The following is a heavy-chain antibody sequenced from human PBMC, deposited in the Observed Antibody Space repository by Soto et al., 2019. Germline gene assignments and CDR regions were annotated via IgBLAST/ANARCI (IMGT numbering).Heavy chain of an antibody. D-gene: IGHD1-26*01. CDR2: IWYDGSNK. CDR3: ARGGGSGSSFVGYYYYTLDV. CDR1: GFTFSTYG. J-gene: IGHJ6*02. Sequence: QVQLVESGGGVVQPGRSLRLSCTASGFTFSTYGMHWVRQAPGKGLEWVTVIWYDGSNKYYADSVKGQFTISRDNSKNTMYLQMNRLRADDTAVYYCARGGGSGSSFVGYYYYTLDVWGQGTTVTVSS. V-gene: IGHV3-33*01.